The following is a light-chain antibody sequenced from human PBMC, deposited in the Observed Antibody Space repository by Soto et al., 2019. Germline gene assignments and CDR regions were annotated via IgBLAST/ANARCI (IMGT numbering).Light chain of an antibody. CDR2: SAS. Sequence: DIHLTQSPSFLSASEGDRVTITCRASQGIANYLAWFQQKPGKAPKLLIDSASTLQSGVPSRFSGSGVGTEFTLTITSLQLEDSATYYCQQLSIYPLTFGPGTRVDIK. CDR1: QGIANY. J-gene: IGKJ3*01. CDR3: QQLSIYPLT. V-gene: IGKV1-9*01.